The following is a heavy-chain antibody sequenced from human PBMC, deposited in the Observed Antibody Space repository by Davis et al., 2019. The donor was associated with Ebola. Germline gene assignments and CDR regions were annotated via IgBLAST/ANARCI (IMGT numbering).Heavy chain of an antibody. CDR3: ARDRRIAAAGTIYYGMDV. J-gene: IGHJ6*02. CDR1: GGTFSSYA. CDR2: IIPILGIA. D-gene: IGHD6-13*01. V-gene: IGHV1-69*04. Sequence: AASVKVSCKASGGTFSSYAISWARQAPGQGLEWMGRIIPILGIANYAQKFQGRVTITADKSTSTAYMELSSLRSEDTAVYYCARDRRIAAAGTIYYGMDVWGQGTTVTVSS.